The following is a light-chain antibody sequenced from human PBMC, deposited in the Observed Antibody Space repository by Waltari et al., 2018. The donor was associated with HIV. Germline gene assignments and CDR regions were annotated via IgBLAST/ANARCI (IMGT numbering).Light chain of an antibody. CDR2: GAA. Sequence: IVLTQSPAALSVFPGQRATLSCRTSPSVVRSLACYQQKPGQSPRLLVYGAATRATGVPARFSGDGSGTSFTLTISSLQPEDFAVYYCQYYNTWPPMYTFGQGTKLEI. J-gene: IGKJ2*01. V-gene: IGKV3-15*01. CDR3: QYYNTWPPMYT. CDR1: PSVVRS.